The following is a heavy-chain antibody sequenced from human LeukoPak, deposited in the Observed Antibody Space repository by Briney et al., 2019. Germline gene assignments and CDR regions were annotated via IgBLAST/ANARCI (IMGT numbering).Heavy chain of an antibody. J-gene: IGHJ4*02. CDR2: ISAYNGNT. CDR1: GYTFTSYG. D-gene: IGHD2-2*01. V-gene: IGHV1-18*01. CDR3: ARVSCSSTSCYSAFDY. Sequence: ASVKVSCKASGYTFTSYGISWVRQAPGQGLEWMGWISAYNGNTNYAQKLQGRVTMTTDTSTSTAHMELRSLRSDDTAVYYCARVSCSSTSCYSAFDYWGQGTLVTVSS.